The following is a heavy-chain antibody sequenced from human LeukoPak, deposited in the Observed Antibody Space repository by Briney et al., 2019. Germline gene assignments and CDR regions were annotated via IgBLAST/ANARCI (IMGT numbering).Heavy chain of an antibody. CDR3: ERREYNYGRLDYYYYVDV. J-gene: IGHJ6*03. D-gene: IGHD5-18*01. V-gene: IGHV3-21*01. CDR2: ISSSSSYI. CDR1: GFTFSDYT. Sequence: GGSLRLSCAASGFTFSDYTMNWVRQAPGKGLEWVSSISSSSSYIYYADSVKGRFTISRDNAKNSLSLQMKSLRAEDTAVYYSERREYNYGRLDYYYYVDVWVKATTVIVS.